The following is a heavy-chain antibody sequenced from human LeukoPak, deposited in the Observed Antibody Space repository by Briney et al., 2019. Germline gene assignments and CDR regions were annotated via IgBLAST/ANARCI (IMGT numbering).Heavy chain of an antibody. D-gene: IGHD7-27*01. V-gene: IGHV3-23*01. Sequence: GGSLRLSCAASGFTFSSYSMNWVRHPPGKRLEWVSIIGNNGGGIHYADSVKGRFTISRDNFKNALYLQMNSLRVEDTAVYYCAIDPNWGTHSWGQGVLVTVSS. J-gene: IGHJ4*02. CDR2: IGNNGGGI. CDR3: AIDPNWGTHS. CDR1: GFTFSSYS.